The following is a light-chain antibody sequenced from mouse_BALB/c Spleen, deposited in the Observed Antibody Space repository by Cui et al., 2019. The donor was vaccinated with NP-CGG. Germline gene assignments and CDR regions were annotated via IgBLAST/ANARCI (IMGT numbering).Light chain of an antibody. CDR3: ALWYSNHWV. CDR2: GTN. CDR1: TGAVTTSNY. Sequence: HAVVPPASAPTTSPGETVTLTCRSSTGAVTTSNYANWVQEKPDHLFTGLIGGTNNRAPGVAARFSGYLIGDKAALTITGTQTEDEAIYFCALWYSNHWVFGGGTKLTVL. J-gene: IGLJ1*01. V-gene: IGLV1*01.